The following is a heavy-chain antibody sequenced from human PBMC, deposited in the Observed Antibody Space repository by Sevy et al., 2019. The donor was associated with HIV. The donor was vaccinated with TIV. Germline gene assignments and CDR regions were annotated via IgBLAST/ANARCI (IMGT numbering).Heavy chain of an antibody. CDR2: IIPVFGTT. CDR3: ARTPIVQIPGSKELYFDP. J-gene: IGHJ4*02. Sequence: ASVKVSCKASGGTFSNYALSWVRQAPGQGLEWMGGIIPVFGTTNSAQKFQGRVTISADESRSTVYMELSGLRSADTAIYYCARTPIVQIPGSKELYFDPWGQGTLVTVSS. CDR1: GGTFSNYA. V-gene: IGHV1-69*13. D-gene: IGHD2-8*01.